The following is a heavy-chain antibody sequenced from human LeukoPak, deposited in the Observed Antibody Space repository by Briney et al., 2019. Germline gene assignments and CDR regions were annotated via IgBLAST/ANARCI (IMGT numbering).Heavy chain of an antibody. J-gene: IGHJ4*02. CDR3: AKDGGFGAGTYYEDY. CDR1: GFTFTTYA. CDR2: ISDSGGNT. V-gene: IGHV3-23*01. Sequence: GGPLRLSCAASGFTFTTYAMSWVRQAPGKGLEWVSGISDSGGNTYYADSVKGRFTISRDNSKSTLYLQMNSLRAEDTAVYYCAKDGGFGAGTYYEDYWGQGTLVTVSS. D-gene: IGHD3-10*01.